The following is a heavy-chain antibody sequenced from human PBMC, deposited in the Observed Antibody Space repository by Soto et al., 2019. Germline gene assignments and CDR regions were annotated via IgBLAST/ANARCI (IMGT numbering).Heavy chain of an antibody. Sequence: GGSLRLSCAASGFTFSNYAMTWVRQAPGKGLEWVSGLNGSGGSTSSADSVKGRFAISRDNSKNTLYLQMNNLRDGDTAVYYCARADDGYGDYWGQGTLVTVSS. CDR1: GFTFSNYA. V-gene: IGHV3-23*01. CDR2: LNGSGGST. J-gene: IGHJ4*02. CDR3: ARADDGYGDY. D-gene: IGHD5-12*01.